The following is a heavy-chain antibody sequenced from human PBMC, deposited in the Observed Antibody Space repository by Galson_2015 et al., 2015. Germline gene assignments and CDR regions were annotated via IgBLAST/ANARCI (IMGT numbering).Heavy chain of an antibody. CDR3: ARDLSYGPGSFDY. D-gene: IGHD5-18*01. V-gene: IGHV3-53*01. CDR1: GFTVSNNY. J-gene: IGHJ4*02. Sequence: SLRLSCAASGFTVSNNYMNWVRQAPGKGLEWVSVIYAGGGTYYADSVKGRFTISRDNSKNTLYLQSSSLRADDTAVYYCARDLSYGPGSFDYWGQGTLVTVSS. CDR2: IYAGGGT.